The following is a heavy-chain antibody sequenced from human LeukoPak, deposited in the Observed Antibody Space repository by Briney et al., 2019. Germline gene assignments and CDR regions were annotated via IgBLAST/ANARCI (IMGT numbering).Heavy chain of an antibody. CDR1: GGSISSYY. Sequence: SETLSLTCTVSGGSISSYYWSWIRQPPGKGLEWIGYIYYSGSTNYNPSLKRRVTISVDTSKNQFSLKLSSVTAADTAVYYCARGSYDSSGYARFDPWGQGTLVTVSS. V-gene: IGHV4-59*01. CDR2: IYYSGST. D-gene: IGHD3-22*01. J-gene: IGHJ5*02. CDR3: ARGSYDSSGYARFDP.